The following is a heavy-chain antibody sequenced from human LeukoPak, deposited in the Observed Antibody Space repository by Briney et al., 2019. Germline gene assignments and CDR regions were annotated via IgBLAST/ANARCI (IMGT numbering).Heavy chain of an antibody. Sequence: GGSLRLSCAASGFTFSSYSMNWVRQAPGKGLEWVSSISSSSSYIYYADPVKGRFTISRDNAKNSLYLQMNSLRAEDTAVYYCARDLRAYSSGWTSDYWGQGTLVTASS. CDR2: ISSSSSYI. CDR3: ARDLRAYSSGWTSDY. CDR1: GFTFSSYS. V-gene: IGHV3-21*01. J-gene: IGHJ4*02. D-gene: IGHD6-19*01.